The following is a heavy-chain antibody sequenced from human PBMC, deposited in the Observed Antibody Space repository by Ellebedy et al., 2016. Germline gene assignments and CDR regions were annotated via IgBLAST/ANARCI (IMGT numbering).Heavy chain of an antibody. CDR2: TYYTSKWNN. D-gene: IGHD5-12*01. Sequence: SQTLSLTCATSGDSVSSNGWNWIRQSPSRGLEWLGRTYYTSKWNNDYAVSVKSRITINPDTSKNQISLQLDSVTPEDTAVYYCAKGWLRGWFDPWGQGTLVTVSS. J-gene: IGHJ5*02. CDR3: AKGWLRGWFDP. CDR1: GDSVSSNG. V-gene: IGHV6-1*01.